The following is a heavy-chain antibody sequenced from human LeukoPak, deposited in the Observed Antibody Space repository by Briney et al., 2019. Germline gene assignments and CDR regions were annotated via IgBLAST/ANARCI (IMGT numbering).Heavy chain of an antibody. J-gene: IGHJ3*02. CDR3: ARDISRGDAFDI. CDR2: IYYSGST. V-gene: IGHV4-31*03. D-gene: IGHD3-10*01. CDR1: GGSISSGGYY. Sequence: PSETLSLTCTVFGGSISSGGYYWSWIRQHPGKGLEWIGYIYYSGSTYYNPSLKSRVTISVDTSKNQFSLKLSSVTAADTAVYYCARDISRGDAFDIWGQGTMVTVSS.